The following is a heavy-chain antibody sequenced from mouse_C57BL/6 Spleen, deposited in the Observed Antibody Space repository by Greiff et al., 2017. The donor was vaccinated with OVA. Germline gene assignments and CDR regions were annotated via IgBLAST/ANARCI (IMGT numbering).Heavy chain of an antibody. D-gene: IGHD4-1*01. CDR2: ISPGSGST. J-gene: IGHJ2*01. Sequence: QVQLQQPGAELVKPGASVKMSCKASGYTFTSYWITWVKQRPGQGLEWIGDISPGSGSTNYNEKFKSKATLTVDTSSSTAYMQRSSLTSEDSAVYYCARWGLGRDYWGQGTTLTVSS. CDR1: GYTFTSYW. V-gene: IGHV1-55*01. CDR3: ARWGLGRDY.